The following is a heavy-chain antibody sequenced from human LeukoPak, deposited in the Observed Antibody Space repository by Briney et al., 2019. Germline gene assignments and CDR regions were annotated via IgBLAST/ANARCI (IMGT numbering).Heavy chain of an antibody. CDR3: ARSYCSGGSCYFDY. CDR1: GFTFSSYS. J-gene: IGHJ4*02. V-gene: IGHV3-21*01. Sequence: GGSLRLSCAASGFTFSSYSMNWVRQAPGKGLEWVSSISSSSSYIYYADSVKGRFTISRDNAKNSLYLQMNSLRAEDTAAYYCARSYCSGGSCYFDYWGQGTLVTVSS. CDR2: ISSSSSYI. D-gene: IGHD2-15*01.